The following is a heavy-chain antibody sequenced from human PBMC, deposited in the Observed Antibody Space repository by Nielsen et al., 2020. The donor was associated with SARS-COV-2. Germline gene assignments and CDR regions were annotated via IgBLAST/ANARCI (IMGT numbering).Heavy chain of an antibody. CDR2: ISYDGSNK. J-gene: IGHJ4*02. CDR3: AREYYDILTGYWDY. Sequence: GGSLRLSCAASGFTFSSYAMHWVRQAPGKGLEWVAVISYDGSNKYYADSVKGRFTISRDNSKNTLYLQMNSLRAEDTAVYYCAREYYDILTGYWDYWGQGTLVTVSS. D-gene: IGHD3-9*01. V-gene: IGHV3-30-3*01. CDR1: GFTFSSYA.